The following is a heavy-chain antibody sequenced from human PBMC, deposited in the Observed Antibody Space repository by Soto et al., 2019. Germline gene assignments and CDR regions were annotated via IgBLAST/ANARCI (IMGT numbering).Heavy chain of an antibody. V-gene: IGHV1-69*02. Sequence: QVQLVQSGAEVKKPGSSVKVSCKASGDTFNFYTINWVRQAPGLGLEWMGRFNPILSFSNSALKFQGRVTLTADKSTSTAYMVMSSLRSEDTAIYCLATSVGSGSRAFDYWGQGALVTVSS. J-gene: IGHJ4*02. CDR2: FNPILSFS. CDR1: GDTFNFYT. D-gene: IGHD3-10*01. CDR3: ATSVGSGSRAFDY.